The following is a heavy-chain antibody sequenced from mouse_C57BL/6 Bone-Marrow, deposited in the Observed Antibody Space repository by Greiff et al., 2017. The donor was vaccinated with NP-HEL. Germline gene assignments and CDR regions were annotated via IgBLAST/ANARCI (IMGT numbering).Heavy chain of an antibody. J-gene: IGHJ3*01. CDR2: IDPEDGET. CDR1: GFNIKDYY. V-gene: IGHV14-2*01. D-gene: IGHD1-1*01. CDR3: ASHYYGSSSFAY. Sequence: EVKLMESGAELVKPGASVKLSCTASGFNIKDYYMHWVKQRTEQGLEWIGRIDPEDGETKYAPKFQGKATITADTSSNTAYLQLSSLTSEDTAVYYCASHYYGSSSFAYWGQGTLVTVSA.